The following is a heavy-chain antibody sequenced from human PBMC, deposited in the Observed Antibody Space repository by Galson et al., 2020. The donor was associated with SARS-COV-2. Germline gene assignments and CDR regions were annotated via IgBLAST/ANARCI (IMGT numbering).Heavy chain of an antibody. V-gene: IGHV4-39*01. CDR1: GGSISTSYYY. CDR3: ARRGYTNGYIDY. D-gene: IGHD2-8*01. Sequence: PSQTLSLTCTVSGGSISTSYYYWDCIRQSPGKGLEWIGSVFYSGSTYSHPSLKSRVTMSVDTSKNEFSLKLSSVTAADTAVYYCARRGYTNGYIDYWGQGTLVTVSS. CDR2: VFYSGST. J-gene: IGHJ4*02.